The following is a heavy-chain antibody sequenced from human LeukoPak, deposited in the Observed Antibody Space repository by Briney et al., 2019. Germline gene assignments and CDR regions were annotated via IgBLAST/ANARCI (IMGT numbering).Heavy chain of an antibody. CDR2: IYYSGST. CDR3: ARDLSLYYYDSSAPEYYFDY. CDR1: GGSISSYY. J-gene: IGHJ4*02. D-gene: IGHD3-22*01. V-gene: IGHV4-59*01. Sequence: SETLSLTCTVSGGSISSYYWSWIRQPPGKGLEWIGYIYYSGSTNYNPSLKSRVTISVDTSKNQFSLKLSSVTAADTAVYYCARDLSLYYYDSSAPEYYFDYWGQGTLVTVSS.